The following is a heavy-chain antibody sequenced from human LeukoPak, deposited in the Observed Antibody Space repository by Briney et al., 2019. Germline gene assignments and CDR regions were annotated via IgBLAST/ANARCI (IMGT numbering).Heavy chain of an antibody. D-gene: IGHD6-19*01. V-gene: IGHV4-34*01. CDR3: ARGAVVADY. CDR1: GGSFSGYY. J-gene: IGHJ4*02. CDR2: INHSGST. Sequence: PSETLSLTCAVYGGSFSGYYWSWIRQPPGKGLEWIGEINHSGSTNYNPSLKSRVTISVDTSKNQFSLKLSSVTAADTAVYYCARGAVVADYWGQGTLVTVSS.